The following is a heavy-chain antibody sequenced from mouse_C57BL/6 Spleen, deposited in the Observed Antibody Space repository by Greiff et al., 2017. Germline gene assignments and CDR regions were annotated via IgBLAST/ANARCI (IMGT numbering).Heavy chain of an antibody. J-gene: IGHJ4*01. Sequence: EVKLMESGGDLVKPGGSLKLSCAASGFTFSSYGMSWVRPTPDKRLEWVATISSGGSYTSYPDSVQGRFTISRDNAKNTLYLQMSSLKSEDTAMYYWARHDAYDYDVGAMDYWGQGTSVTVSS. D-gene: IGHD2-4*01. V-gene: IGHV5-6*01. CDR1: GFTFSSYG. CDR3: ARHDAYDYDVGAMDY. CDR2: ISSGGSYT.